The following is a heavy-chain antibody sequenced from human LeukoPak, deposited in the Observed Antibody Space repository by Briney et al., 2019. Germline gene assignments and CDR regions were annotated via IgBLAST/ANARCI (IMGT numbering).Heavy chain of an antibody. V-gene: IGHV3-9*01. CDR2: ISWNSGSI. CDR3: ATDTTYSSGWYDLGYYYYYMGA. J-gene: IGHJ6*03. D-gene: IGHD6-19*01. Sequence: GGSLRLSCAASGFTFDDYAMHWVRQAPGKGLEWVSGISWNSGSIGYADSVKGRFTISRDNAKNSLYLQMNSLRAEDTALYYCATDTTYSSGWYDLGYYYYYMGAWGKGTTVTVSS. CDR1: GFTFDDYA.